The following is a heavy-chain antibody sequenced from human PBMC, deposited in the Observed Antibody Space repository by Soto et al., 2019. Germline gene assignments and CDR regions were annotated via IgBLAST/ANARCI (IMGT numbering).Heavy chain of an antibody. V-gene: IGHV4-31*03. D-gene: IGHD1-20*01. CDR3: ARGYNGYSSSFDY. CDR2: IYYSEST. Sequence: QVQLQESGPGLVKPSQTLSLTCTVSGGSISSGGYYWSWIRQHPGKGLEWLGYIYYSESTYYNPSLTSRVTISVDTSKNQFSLKLSSVTAADTAVYYCARGYNGYSSSFDYWGQGTLVTVSS. J-gene: IGHJ4*02. CDR1: GGSISSGGYY.